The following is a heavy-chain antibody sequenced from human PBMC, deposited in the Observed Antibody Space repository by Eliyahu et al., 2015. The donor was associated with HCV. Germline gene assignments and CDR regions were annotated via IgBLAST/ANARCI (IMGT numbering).Heavy chain of an antibody. CDR3: ARSYDYGSGDSYAFDI. CDR1: GXTLXXXW. V-gene: IGHV3-74*01. D-gene: IGHD3-22*01. Sequence: EVQLVXSGGGLLQPGGSLRLSXXASGXTLXXXWMHWVRQAPGKRLVWVSRINSXGSDTSXADSVKGRFTISRDNAKNTLFLQMNSLRAEDTALYYCARSYDYGSGDSYAFDIWGQGTMVTVSS. J-gene: IGHJ3*02. CDR2: INSXGSDT.